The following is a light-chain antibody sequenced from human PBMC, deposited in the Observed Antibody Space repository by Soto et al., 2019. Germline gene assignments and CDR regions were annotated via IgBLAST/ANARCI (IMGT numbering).Light chain of an antibody. Sequence: EIVLTQSPATLSLSPGERATLSCRASQSVSSYLAWYQQKPGQAPRLLIYDASNRATGIPGRFSGSGSGTDFTLTISSLEPEDFAVYFCQRRSDWPPTYTCGQGTKLE. CDR3: QRRSDWPPTYT. CDR2: DAS. V-gene: IGKV3-11*01. J-gene: IGKJ2*01. CDR1: QSVSSY.